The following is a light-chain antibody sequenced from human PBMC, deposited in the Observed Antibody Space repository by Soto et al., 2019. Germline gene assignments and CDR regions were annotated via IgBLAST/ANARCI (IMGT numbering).Light chain of an antibody. CDR3: ETWDSNTHV. Sequence: QAVVTQSSSASASLGSSVKLTCTLSSGHSSYIIAWHQQQPGKAPRYLMNLEGSGSYNKGSGVPDRFSGSSSGADRYLTISNLQFEDEADYYCETWDSNTHVFGGGTKLTVL. J-gene: IGLJ3*02. V-gene: IGLV4-60*02. CDR2: LEGSGSY. CDR1: SGHSSYI.